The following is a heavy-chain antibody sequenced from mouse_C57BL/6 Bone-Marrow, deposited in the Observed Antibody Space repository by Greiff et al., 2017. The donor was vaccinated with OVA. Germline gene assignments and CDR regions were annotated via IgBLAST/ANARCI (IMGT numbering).Heavy chain of an antibody. D-gene: IGHD1-1*01. V-gene: IGHV1-80*01. CDR2: IYPGDGDT. CDR3: ARSRDFTTVVARYYFDD. J-gene: IGHJ2*01. CDR1: GYAFSSYW. Sequence: VQVVESGAELVKPGASVKISCKASGYAFSSYWMNWVKQRPGKGLEWIGQIYPGDGDTNYNGKFKGKATLTADKSSSPAYVQLSSLTSEDSAVYFCARSRDFTTVVARYYFDDWGQGTTLTVSS.